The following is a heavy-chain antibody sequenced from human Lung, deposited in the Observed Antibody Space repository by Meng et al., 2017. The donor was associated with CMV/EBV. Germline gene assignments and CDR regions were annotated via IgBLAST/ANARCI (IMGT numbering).Heavy chain of an antibody. V-gene: IGHV4-30-4*01. J-gene: IGHJ4*02. D-gene: IGHD5-18*01. CDR1: SDSISSGDYY. CDR3: ARDPKRFSYGHNFDY. Sequence: SSDSISSGDYYWTWIRQPPGKGLEWIGFIHSSGSTYYNPSLKTRVTISLDTSKNQFSLNLSSVTAADTAVYYCARDPKRFSYGHNFDYWGKGTLVTVSS. CDR2: IHSSGST.